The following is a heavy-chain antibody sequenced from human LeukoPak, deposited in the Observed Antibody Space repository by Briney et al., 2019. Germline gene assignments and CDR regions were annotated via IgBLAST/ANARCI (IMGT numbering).Heavy chain of an antibody. Sequence: LGESLKISCKGSGNSFTNNWIAWVRQVPGKGLEWMWIISPDNSDIRYSPPFQGQVTISADRSITTAYLQWSSLKASDTAMYYCVKRRYNVYETGPWDPDYWGQGTLVTVSS. CDR2: ISPDNSDI. V-gene: IGHV5-51*01. D-gene: IGHD1-14*01. J-gene: IGHJ4*02. CDR1: GNSFTNNW. CDR3: VKRRYNVYETGPWDPDY.